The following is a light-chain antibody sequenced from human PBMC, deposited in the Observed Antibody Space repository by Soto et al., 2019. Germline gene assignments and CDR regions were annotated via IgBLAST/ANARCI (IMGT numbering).Light chain of an antibody. Sequence: LTQSPSSXSXXPXXXXXXXXRASQGIGSTLAWYQQRPGQAPRLLIFGASTRATGIPARFSGSGSGTDFTLTISSLEPEDFAVYYCQQRSNWPPVFGQGTRLEI. CDR1: QGIGST. CDR2: GAS. V-gene: IGKV3-11*01. J-gene: IGKJ5*01. CDR3: QQRSNWPPV.